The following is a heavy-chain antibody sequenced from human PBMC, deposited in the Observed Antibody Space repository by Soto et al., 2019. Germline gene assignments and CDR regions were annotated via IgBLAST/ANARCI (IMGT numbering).Heavy chain of an antibody. Sequence: SLTCAVYGGTFNSYFWNWVRQPPGKGLEWIGEVTPSGRSNYNPSLKSRVTISKDTSKNQFSLEVTSLTAADTAVYYCTTSGRSSPDSFDIWGQGLMVTVS. D-gene: IGHD1-26*01. J-gene: IGHJ3*02. CDR2: VTPSGRS. CDR3: TTSGRSSPDSFDI. CDR1: GGTFNSYF. V-gene: IGHV4-34*08.